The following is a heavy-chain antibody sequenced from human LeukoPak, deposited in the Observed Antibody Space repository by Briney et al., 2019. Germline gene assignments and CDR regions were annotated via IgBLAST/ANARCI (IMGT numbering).Heavy chain of an antibody. D-gene: IGHD1-1*01. V-gene: IGHV3-23*01. CDR1: GFTFSSYG. CDR3: VIDPPHWTGAHTDY. CDR2: INSDGANT. J-gene: IGHJ4*02. Sequence: GGSLRLSCAASGFTFSSYGMTWVRQAPGEGLEWVSTINSDGANTHYADSVKGRFTISRDNSRNTVFLQMDSLRAEDTAVYYCVIDPPHWTGAHTDYWGQGTRVTVSS.